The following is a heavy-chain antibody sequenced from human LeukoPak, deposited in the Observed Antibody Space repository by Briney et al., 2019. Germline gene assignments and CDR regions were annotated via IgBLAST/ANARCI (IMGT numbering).Heavy chain of an antibody. V-gene: IGHV3-30-3*01. Sequence: GGSLRLSCAASGFTFSSYAMHWVRQAPGKGLEWVAVISYDGSNKYYADSVKGRFTISRDNSKNTLYLQMNSLRAEDTAVYYCARTYYYDSSGYYSGGFDYWGQGTLVTVSS. CDR1: GFTFSSYA. J-gene: IGHJ4*02. CDR3: ARTYYYDSSGYYSGGFDY. CDR2: ISYDGSNK. D-gene: IGHD3-22*01.